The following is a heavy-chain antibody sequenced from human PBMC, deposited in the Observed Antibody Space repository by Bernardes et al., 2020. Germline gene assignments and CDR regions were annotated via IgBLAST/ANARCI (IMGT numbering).Heavy chain of an antibody. D-gene: IGHD2-8*02. CDR2: INTNTGNP. V-gene: IGHV7-4-1*02. CDR1: GYTFSTYA. J-gene: IGHJ6*02. Sequence: ASVKVSCKASGYTFSTYAMNWVRQAPGQGLEWMGWINTNTGNPTYAQAFTGRFVFSLDTSVSTAYLQISSLKAEDTAVYYCARVDCTVGVGYTGVNYYAMDVWGQGTTVTVSS. CDR3: ARVDCTVGVGYTGVNYYAMDV.